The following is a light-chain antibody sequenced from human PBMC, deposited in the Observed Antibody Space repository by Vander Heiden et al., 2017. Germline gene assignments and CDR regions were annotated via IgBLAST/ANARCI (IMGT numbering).Light chain of an antibody. CDR2: SDD. J-gene: IGLJ3*02. CDR1: SSNIGNNA. V-gene: IGLV1-36*01. Sequence: QSVLTQPPSVSEAPRQRVTISCSGSSSNIGNNAVNWYQQLPGQAPKLLFYSDDVLPSGLSDRFSGSKSGTSASLTISWLQSEDEADYYCAAWDDSLNGRVFGRGTKLTVL. CDR3: AAWDDSLNGRV.